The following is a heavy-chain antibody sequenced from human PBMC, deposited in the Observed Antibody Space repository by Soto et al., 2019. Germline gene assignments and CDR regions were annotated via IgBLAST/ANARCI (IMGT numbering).Heavy chain of an antibody. Sequence: SETLSLTCAVYGGSFSGYYWSWIRQPPGKGLEWIGEINHSGSTNYNPSLKSRVTISVDTSKNQFSLKLSSVTAADTAVYYCERQPSYFGSGSPPQDSWGPGTLVLVSS. CDR1: GGSFSGYY. D-gene: IGHD3-10*01. J-gene: IGHJ1*01. CDR2: INHSGST. V-gene: IGHV4-34*01. CDR3: ERQPSYFGSGSPPQDS.